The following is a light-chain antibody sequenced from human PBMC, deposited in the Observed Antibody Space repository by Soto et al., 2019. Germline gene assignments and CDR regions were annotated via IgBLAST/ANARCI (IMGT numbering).Light chain of an antibody. CDR1: QSVSSSY. V-gene: IGKV3-20*01. CDR2: GAS. J-gene: IGKJ1*01. Sequence: EIVLTQSPGTLSLSPGERATLSCRASQSVSSSYLAWYQQKPGQAPRLLIYGASSRATGIPDRFSGSGSGTDFTLTISSLEPEGFEVYYCQQYGSSPGTFGQGTKVEIK. CDR3: QQYGSSPGT.